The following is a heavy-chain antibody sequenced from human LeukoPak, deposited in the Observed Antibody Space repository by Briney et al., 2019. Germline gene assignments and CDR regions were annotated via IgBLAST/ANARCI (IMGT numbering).Heavy chain of an antibody. CDR1: GGSIRSNY. J-gene: IGHJ4*02. D-gene: IGHD6-6*01. Sequence: SETLSLTCIVSGGSIRSNYWSWIRQPPGRGLGWIGYIYYSGSTNYNPSLKSRVTISVDTPKNQFSLKLSSVTAADTAVYYCARSGDSSSSSGDYWGQGTLVTVSS. CDR3: ARSGDSSSSSGDY. V-gene: IGHV4-59*01. CDR2: IYYSGST.